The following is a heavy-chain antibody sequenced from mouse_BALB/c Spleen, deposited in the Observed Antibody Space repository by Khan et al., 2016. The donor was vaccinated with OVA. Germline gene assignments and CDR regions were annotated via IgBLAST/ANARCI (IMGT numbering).Heavy chain of an antibody. J-gene: IGHJ3*01. D-gene: IGHD3-3*01. CDR2: INPSNGGT. Sequence: QVQLQQSGAELVTPGASVTLSCKASGYAFTNYQMYWVKQRPGQGLEWIGEINPSNGGTNFNEKFKSKATLTVDKSSSTAYMQLSSLTSEDSAVYDWTRGGCGGFAYWGQGTLVTVSA. V-gene: IGHV1S81*02. CDR3: TRGGCGGFAY. CDR1: GYAFTNYQ.